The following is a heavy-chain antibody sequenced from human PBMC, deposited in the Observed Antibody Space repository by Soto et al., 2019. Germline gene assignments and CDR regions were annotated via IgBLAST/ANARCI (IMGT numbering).Heavy chain of an antibody. J-gene: IGHJ3*02. CDR1: GFTVSSNY. CDR2: IYSGGST. V-gene: IGHV3-53*01. CDR3: ARASGYSYGFYAFDI. D-gene: IGHD5-18*01. Sequence: GGSLRLSCAASGFTVSSNYMSWVRQAPGKGLEWVSVIYSGGSTYYADSVKGRFTISRDNSKNTLYLQMDSLRAEDTAVYYCARASGYSYGFYAFDIWGQGTTGT.